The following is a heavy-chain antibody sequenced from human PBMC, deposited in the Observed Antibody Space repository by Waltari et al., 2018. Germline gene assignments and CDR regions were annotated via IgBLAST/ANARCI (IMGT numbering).Heavy chain of an antibody. Sequence: EVQLLESGGGLVQPGGSLRLSCAASGLSFSSYAMIWVRQARGKGGGGGGDGGMGVRLFWVLRGSGEDTDYADAVRGRFTISRDNSKDTVFLQINSLRAEDTALYYCAKDPPQGTSGWYYWGQGTLVTVSS. CDR3: AKDPPQGTSGWYY. CDR1: GLSFSSYA. V-gene: IGHV3-23*01. D-gene: IGHD6-19*01. J-gene: IGHJ4*02. CDR2: LRGSGEDT.